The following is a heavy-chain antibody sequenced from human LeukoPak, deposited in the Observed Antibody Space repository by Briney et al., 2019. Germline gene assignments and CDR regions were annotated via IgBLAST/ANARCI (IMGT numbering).Heavy chain of an antibody. CDR3: ARVPMVRGVIFDY. V-gene: IGHV4-34*01. J-gene: IGHJ4*02. CDR1: GGSFSGYY. Sequence: SETLSLTCAVYGGSFSGYYWSWIRQPPGKGLEWIGEINHSGSTNYSPSLKSRVTISVDTSKNQFSLKLSSVTAADTAVYYCARVPMVRGVIFDYWGQGTLVTVSS. CDR2: INHSGST. D-gene: IGHD3-10*01.